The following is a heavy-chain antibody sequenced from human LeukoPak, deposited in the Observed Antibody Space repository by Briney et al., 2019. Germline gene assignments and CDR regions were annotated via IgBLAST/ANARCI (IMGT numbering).Heavy chain of an antibody. Sequence: ASVKVSCKASGYTFTCYYMHWVRQAPGQGLEWMGIINPSGGSTSYAQKFQGRVNMTRDTSTSTVYMELSSLRSEDTAVYYCARDLNIVVVPAAMSNWFDPWGQGTLVTVSS. CDR1: GYTFTCYY. CDR3: ARDLNIVVVPAAMSNWFDP. J-gene: IGHJ5*02. D-gene: IGHD2-2*01. CDR2: INPSGGST. V-gene: IGHV1-46*03.